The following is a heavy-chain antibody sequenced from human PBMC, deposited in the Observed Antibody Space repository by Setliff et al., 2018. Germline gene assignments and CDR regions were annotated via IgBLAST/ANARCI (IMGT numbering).Heavy chain of an antibody. CDR3: ARGYGYSSGWYRVYFDY. CDR2: INHSGST. J-gene: IGHJ4*02. Sequence: SETLSLTCAVYGGSFSGYYWSWIRQPPGKGLEWIGEINHSGSTNYNPSLKSRVTMSVDTSKNQFSLKLSSVTAADTAVYYCARGYGYSSGWYRVYFDYWGQGTLVTVSS. V-gene: IGHV4-34*01. D-gene: IGHD6-19*01. CDR1: GGSFSGYY.